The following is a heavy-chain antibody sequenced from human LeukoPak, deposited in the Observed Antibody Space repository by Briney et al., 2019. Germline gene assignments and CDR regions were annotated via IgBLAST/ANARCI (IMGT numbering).Heavy chain of an antibody. CDR1: GFTFSSYA. Sequence: PGGTLTLSYAASGFTFSSYAMHWVRQAPGKGLEYVSAISSNGGSTYYANSVKGRFTISRDNSKIKLYLQMGSLIAEDMAVYYCARCPRYCSSTCCYAAFDYWGQRTLVTVS. D-gene: IGHD2-2*01. CDR2: ISSNGGST. CDR3: ARCPRYCSSTCCYAAFDY. J-gene: IGHJ4*02. V-gene: IGHV3-64*01.